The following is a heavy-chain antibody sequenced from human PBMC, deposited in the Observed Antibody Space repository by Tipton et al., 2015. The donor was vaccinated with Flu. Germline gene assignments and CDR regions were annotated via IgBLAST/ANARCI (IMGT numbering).Heavy chain of an antibody. J-gene: IGHJ4*01. V-gene: IGHV1-46*01. CDR2: IYPSGGGT. D-gene: IGHD3-10*01. CDR3: ARDLGAGTYTLDD. CDR1: GYTFTNYN. Sequence: QLVQSGAEVKEPGASVRISCTASGYTFTNYNMHWVRQAPGQGPEWMGIIYPSGGGTTYAQRFQGRVTVTRDKSTSTVNMELSSLTSDDTAVYYCARDLGAGTYTLDDWGQGTLVTVSS.